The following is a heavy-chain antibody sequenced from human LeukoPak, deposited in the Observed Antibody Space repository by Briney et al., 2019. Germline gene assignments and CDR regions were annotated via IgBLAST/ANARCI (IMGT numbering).Heavy chain of an antibody. J-gene: IGHJ4*02. D-gene: IGHD6-19*01. Sequence: SETLSLTCTVSGGSISSYYWSWIRQPPGKGPEWIGYIYYSGSTNYNPSLKSRVTISVDTSKNQFSLKLSSVTAADTAVYYCARRYSSGWYLDYWGQGTLVTVSS. V-gene: IGHV4-59*01. CDR1: GGSISSYY. CDR2: IYYSGST. CDR3: ARRYSSGWYLDY.